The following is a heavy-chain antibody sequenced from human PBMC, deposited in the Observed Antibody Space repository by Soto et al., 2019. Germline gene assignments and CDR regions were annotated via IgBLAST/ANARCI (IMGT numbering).Heavy chain of an antibody. CDR2: ISYDGSNK. CDR3: ARDWGTAMVSFDY. J-gene: IGHJ4*02. V-gene: IGHV3-30-3*01. D-gene: IGHD5-18*01. CDR1: GFTFSSYA. Sequence: PGGSLRLSCAASGFTFSSYAMHWVRQAPGKGLEWVAVISYDGSNKYYADSVKGRFTISRDNSKNTLYLQMNSLRAEDTAVYYCARDWGTAMVSFDYWGQGTLVTVSS.